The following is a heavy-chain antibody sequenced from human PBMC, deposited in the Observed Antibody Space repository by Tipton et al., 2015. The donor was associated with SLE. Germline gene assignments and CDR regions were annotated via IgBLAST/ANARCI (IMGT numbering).Heavy chain of an antibody. J-gene: IGHJ4*02. CDR1: GGSISSGSYY. CDR3: ARYFYDSSGVCLFDF. CDR2: TYYSGSP. D-gene: IGHD3-22*01. V-gene: IGHV4-31*03. Sequence: TLSLTCTVSGGSISSGSYYWGWIRQHPGKGLEWIGYTYYSGSPYYNPSLKSRVTTSLDMSKNQFSLRLSSVTAADTAVYYCARYFYDSSGVCLFDFWGQGTLVTVSS.